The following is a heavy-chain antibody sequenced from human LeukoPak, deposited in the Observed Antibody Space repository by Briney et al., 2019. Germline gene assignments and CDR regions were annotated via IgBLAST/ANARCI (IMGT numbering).Heavy chain of an antibody. CDR2: ISAYNGNT. J-gene: IGHJ4*02. CDR1: GYTFTSYG. Sequence: ASVKVSCKASGYTFTSYGISWVRQAPGQGLEWMGWISAYNGNTNYAQKLQGRVTITTDTSTSTAYMELRSLRSDDTAVYYCATLPTVVTPGYWGQGTLVTVSS. V-gene: IGHV1-18*01. CDR3: ATLPTVVTPGY. D-gene: IGHD4-23*01.